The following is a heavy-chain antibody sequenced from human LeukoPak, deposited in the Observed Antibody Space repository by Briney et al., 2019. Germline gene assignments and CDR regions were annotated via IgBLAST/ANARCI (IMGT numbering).Heavy chain of an antibody. CDR1: GFTFDDYA. J-gene: IGHJ4*02. CDR3: AKVGGLDYYDSSGYSSYFDY. CDR2: ISWNSGSI. Sequence: GGSLRLSRAASGFTFDDYAMHWVRQAPGKGLEWVSGISWNSGSIGYADSVKGRFTISRDNAKNSLYLQMNSLRAEDTALYYCAKVGGLDYYDSSGYSSYFDYWGQGTLVTVSS. V-gene: IGHV3-9*01. D-gene: IGHD3-22*01.